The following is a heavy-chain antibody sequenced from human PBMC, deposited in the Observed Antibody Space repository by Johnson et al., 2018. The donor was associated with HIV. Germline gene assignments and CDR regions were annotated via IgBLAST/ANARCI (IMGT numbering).Heavy chain of an antibody. J-gene: IGHJ3*02. CDR1: GFTFSGFG. D-gene: IGHD1-7*01. V-gene: IGHV3-30*02. CDR3: ARETEYNWNYALAFDI. CDR2: IRFDGSNK. Sequence: VQLVESGGGVVQPGGSLRLSCKASGFTFSGFGMHWVRQAPGRGLEWVAFIRFDGSNKYYVDSVKGRFTISRDNSRDTLILEMKNVRPDDTAVYYCARETEYNWNYALAFDIWGQGTMVTVSS.